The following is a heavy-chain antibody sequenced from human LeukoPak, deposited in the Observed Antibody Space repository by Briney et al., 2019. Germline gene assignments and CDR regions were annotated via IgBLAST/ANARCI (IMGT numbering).Heavy chain of an antibody. J-gene: IGHJ3*02. V-gene: IGHV4-38-2*01. D-gene: IGHD1-7*01. Sequence: SETLSLTCAVSGYSINSGYDWGWVRQPPEKGLECIGSIYHSGSTYYNPSLKSRVTMSVDTSKNQFSLKLSSVTAADTAVYYCARTTRNYPRDAFDIWGQGTMVTVSS. CDR1: GYSINSGYD. CDR3: ARTTRNYPRDAFDI. CDR2: IYHSGST.